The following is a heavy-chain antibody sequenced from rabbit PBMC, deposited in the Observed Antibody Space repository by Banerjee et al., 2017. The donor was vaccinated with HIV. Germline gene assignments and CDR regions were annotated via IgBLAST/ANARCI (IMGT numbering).Heavy chain of an antibody. D-gene: IGHD7-1*01. CDR3: ARDLAAVTGWNFGL. J-gene: IGHJ3*01. Sequence: QEQLEESGGDLVKPEGSLTLTCTASGFSFSSSYWIYWVRQAPGKGLEWIGCINTGDGSTYYASWAKGRFTISKASWTTVTLQMTSLTAADTATYFCARDLAAVTGWNFGLWGQGTLVTVS. CDR1: GFSFSSSYW. V-gene: IGHV1S45*01. CDR2: INTGDGST.